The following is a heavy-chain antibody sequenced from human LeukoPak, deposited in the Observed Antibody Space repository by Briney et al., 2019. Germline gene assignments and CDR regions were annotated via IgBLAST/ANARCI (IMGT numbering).Heavy chain of an antibody. Sequence: NPSETLSLTCAVYGGSFSSYYWNWIRQPPGKGLEWVGEINHRGSTNHNPSLKSRLSISVGTSKNQSSLTQTSLPAADAPAYYYSRGGLWDNWKRLDRWGQGTLVTVSS. J-gene: IGHJ5*02. V-gene: IGHV4-34*01. CDR3: SRGGLWDNWKRLDR. CDR1: GGSFSSYY. CDR2: INHRGST. D-gene: IGHD1-1*01.